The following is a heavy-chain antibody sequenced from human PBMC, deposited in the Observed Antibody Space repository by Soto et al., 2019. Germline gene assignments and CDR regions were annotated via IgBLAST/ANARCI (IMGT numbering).Heavy chain of an antibody. D-gene: IGHD4-17*01. J-gene: IGHJ5*02. CDR2: IYYSGRT. CDR1: GGSVSSGSYY. V-gene: IGHV4-61*01. CDR3: ASDHGDYVLNWFDP. Sequence: QVQLQESGPGLVKPSETLSLTCTVSGGSVSSGSYYWSWIRQPPGKGLEWIGYIYYSGRTNYNPSLKSRFTXXVXTXXNQFSLKLSSVTAADTAVYYCASDHGDYVLNWFDPWGQGTLVTVSS.